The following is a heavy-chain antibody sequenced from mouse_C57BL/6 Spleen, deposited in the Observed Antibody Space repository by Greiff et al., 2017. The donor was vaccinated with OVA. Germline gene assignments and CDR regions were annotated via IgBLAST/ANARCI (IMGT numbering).Heavy chain of an antibody. CDR1: GYTFTSYW. D-gene: IGHD3-2*02. CDR2: IYPGSGST. Sequence: QVQLQQPGAELVKPGASVKMSCKASGYTFTSYWITWVKQRPGQGLEWIGDIYPGSGSTNYNEKFKSKATLTVDTSSSTAYMQLSILTSEDSAVYYCARSKTAQAWFAYWGQGTLVTVSA. CDR3: ARSKTAQAWFAY. V-gene: IGHV1-55*01. J-gene: IGHJ3*01.